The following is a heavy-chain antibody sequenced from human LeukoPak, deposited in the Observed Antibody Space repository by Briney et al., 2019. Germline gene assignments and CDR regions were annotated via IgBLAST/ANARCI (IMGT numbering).Heavy chain of an antibody. CDR3: AREGGGNSVIAAAGTRWFDP. J-gene: IGHJ5*02. CDR2: IIPIFGTA. CDR1: GGTFSSYA. V-gene: IGHV1-69*05. D-gene: IGHD6-13*01. Sequence: GSSVKVSCKASGGTFSSYAISWVRQAPGQGLEWMGRIIPIFGTANYAQKFQGRVTITTDESTSTAYMELSSLRSEDTAVYYCAREGGGNSVIAAAGTRWFDPWGQGTLVTVSS.